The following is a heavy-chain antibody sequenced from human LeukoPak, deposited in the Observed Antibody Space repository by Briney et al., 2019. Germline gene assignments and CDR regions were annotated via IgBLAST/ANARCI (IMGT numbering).Heavy chain of an antibody. CDR3: ARAKYSSSWYWYFDL. Sequence: PGGSLRLSCAAYGFTFSSYAMHWVRQAPGKGLEYVSAISSNGGSTYYANSVKGKFTISRDNSKNTLYLQMGSLRAEDMAVYYCARAKYSSSWYWYFDLWGRGTLVTVSS. CDR2: ISSNGGST. J-gene: IGHJ2*01. D-gene: IGHD6-13*01. CDR1: GFTFSSYA. V-gene: IGHV3-64*01.